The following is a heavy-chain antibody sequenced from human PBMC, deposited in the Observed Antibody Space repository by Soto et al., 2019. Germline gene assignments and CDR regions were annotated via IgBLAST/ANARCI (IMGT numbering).Heavy chain of an antibody. J-gene: IGHJ3*01. CDR3: AREAETAATDDAFDV. CDR1: GFTFSSYA. D-gene: IGHD6-13*01. CDR2: ISYDGSNK. V-gene: IGHV3-30-3*01. Sequence: PGGSLRLSCAASGFTFSSYAMHWVRQAPGKGLEWVAVISYDGSNKYYADSVKGRFTISRDNSKNTLYLQMNSLRAEDTAVYYCAREAETAATDDAFDVWGQGTMVTVSS.